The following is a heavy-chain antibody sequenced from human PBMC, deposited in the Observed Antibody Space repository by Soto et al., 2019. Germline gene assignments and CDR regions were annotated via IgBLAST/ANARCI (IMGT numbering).Heavy chain of an antibody. Sequence: PSETLSLTCTVSGGSISSSSYYWGWIRQPPGKGLEWIGSIYYSGSTYYNPSLKSRVTISVDTSKNQFSLKLSSVTAADTAVYYCASGYYNLPFDYWGQGTLVTVSS. J-gene: IGHJ4*02. CDR1: GGSISSSSYY. V-gene: IGHV4-39*01. CDR3: ASGYYNLPFDY. CDR2: IYYSGST. D-gene: IGHD3-9*01.